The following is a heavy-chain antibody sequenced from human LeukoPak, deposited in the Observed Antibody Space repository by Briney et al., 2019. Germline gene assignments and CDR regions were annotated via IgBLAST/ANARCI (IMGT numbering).Heavy chain of an antibody. D-gene: IGHD3-16*01. CDR1: GGSFSGYY. CDR3: ARPFGQLGDAFDI. V-gene: IGHV4-34*01. Sequence: SETLSLTCAVYGGSFSGYYWSWIRQPPGKGLEWIGEINHSGSTNYNPSLKSRVTISVDTSKNQFSLKLSSVTAADTAVYYCARPFGQLGDAFDIWGQGTMVTVSS. J-gene: IGHJ3*02. CDR2: INHSGST.